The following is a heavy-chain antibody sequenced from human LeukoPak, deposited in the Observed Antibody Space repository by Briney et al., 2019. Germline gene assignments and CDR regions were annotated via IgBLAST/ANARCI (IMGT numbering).Heavy chain of an antibody. CDR3: ARTVAFWSGPYYFDY. Sequence: GESLKISCKGSGYSFTSYWIGWVRQMPGKGLEWTGIIYPGDSDTRYSPSFQGQVTISADKSISTAYLQWSSLKASDTAMYYCARTVAFWSGPYYFDYWGQGTLVTVSS. CDR1: GYSFTSYW. D-gene: IGHD3-3*01. CDR2: IYPGDSDT. J-gene: IGHJ4*02. V-gene: IGHV5-51*01.